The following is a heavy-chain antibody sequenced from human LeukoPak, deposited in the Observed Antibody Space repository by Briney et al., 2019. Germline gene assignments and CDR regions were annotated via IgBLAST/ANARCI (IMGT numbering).Heavy chain of an antibody. CDR2: IKQDGSEK. CDR3: ARIRWELLDLDAFDI. CDR1: GFTFSSYW. D-gene: IGHD1-26*01. Sequence: PGGSLRLSCAASGFTFSSYWMSWVRQAPGKGLEWVANIKQDGSEKYYVDSVKGRFTISRDNAKNSLYLQMNSLRAEDTAVYYCARIRWELLDLDAFDIWGQGTMVTVSS. J-gene: IGHJ3*02. V-gene: IGHV3-7*01.